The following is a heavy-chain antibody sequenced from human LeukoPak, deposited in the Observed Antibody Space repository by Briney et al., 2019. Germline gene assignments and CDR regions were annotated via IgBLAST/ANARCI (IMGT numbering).Heavy chain of an antibody. CDR1: GYTFTSYY. CDR2: INPSGGST. J-gene: IGHJ6*02. Sequence: ASVKVSCKASGYTFTSYYMHWVRQAPGQGLEWMGIINPSGGSTSYAQKFQGRVTMTRDTSTSTVYMELSSLRSEDMAVYYCARDPYPRANYYYYYGMDVWGQGTTVTVSS. CDR3: ARDPYPRANYYYYYGMDV. V-gene: IGHV1-46*01.